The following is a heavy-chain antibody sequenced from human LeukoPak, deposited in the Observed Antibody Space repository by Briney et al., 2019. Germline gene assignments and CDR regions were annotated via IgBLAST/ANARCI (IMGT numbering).Heavy chain of an antibody. J-gene: IGHJ5*02. CDR2: INHSGST. V-gene: IGHV4-34*01. CDR3: ARGRLSSSWYWRELPRRYNWFDP. Sequence: PSETLSLTCAVYGGSFSNYYWSWIRQPPGKGLEWIGEINHSGSTNYNPSLKSRVTISVDTSKNQFSLKLSSVTAADTAVYYCARGRLSSSWYWRELPRRYNWFDPWGQGTLVTVSS. D-gene: IGHD6-13*01. CDR1: GGSFSNYY.